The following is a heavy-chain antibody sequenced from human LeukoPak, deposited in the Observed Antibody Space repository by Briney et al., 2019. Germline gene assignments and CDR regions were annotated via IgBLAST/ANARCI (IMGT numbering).Heavy chain of an antibody. CDR2: ISGSGGST. J-gene: IGHJ4*02. Sequence: GGSLRLSCAASGFTFSSYAMSWVRQAPGRGLEWVSAISGSGGSTYYADSVKGRFTISRDNSKNTLYLQMNSLRAEDTAVYYCAKDFGPYCSSTSCYRGLVDYWGQGTLVTVSS. D-gene: IGHD2-2*02. V-gene: IGHV3-23*01. CDR1: GFTFSSYA. CDR3: AKDFGPYCSSTSCYRGLVDY.